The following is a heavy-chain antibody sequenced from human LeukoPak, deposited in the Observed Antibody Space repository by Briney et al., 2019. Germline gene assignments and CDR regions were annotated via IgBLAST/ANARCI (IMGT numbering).Heavy chain of an antibody. CDR1: GGSISSGGYY. Sequence: SETLSLTCTVSGGSISSGGYYWSWIRQHPGKGLEWIGYIYYSGSTSYNPSPGSRITISVDTSINQFSLKLSSVTAADTALYYCARDRYSNYSYYFDSWGQGTLVTVSS. V-gene: IGHV4-31*03. CDR3: ARDRYSNYSYYFDS. J-gene: IGHJ4*02. CDR2: IYYSGST. D-gene: IGHD4-11*01.